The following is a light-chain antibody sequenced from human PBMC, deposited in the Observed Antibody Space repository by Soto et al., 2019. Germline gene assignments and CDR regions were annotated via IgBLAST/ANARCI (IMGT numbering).Light chain of an antibody. CDR1: SGFSVGTYS. V-gene: IGLV5-45*03. CDR2: YKSDSDN. J-gene: IGLJ2*01. CDR3: MIWHNSASV. Sequence: QLVLTQPSSLSASPGASARLTCTLSSGFSVGTYSIFWYQQKPGSPPQYLLRYKSDSDNQQVSGVPSRFSGSKDVSANAGILLISGLQSEDEADYYCMIWHNSASVFGGGTKLTVL.